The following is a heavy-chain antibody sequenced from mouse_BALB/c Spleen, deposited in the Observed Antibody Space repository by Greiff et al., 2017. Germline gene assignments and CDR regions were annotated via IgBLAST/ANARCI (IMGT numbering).Heavy chain of an antibody. CDR1: GFTFSSYT. D-gene: IGHD2-10*02. CDR2: ISNGGGST. V-gene: IGHV5-12-2*01. CDR3: ARHKYGNPTLFAY. J-gene: IGHJ3*01. Sequence: EVQLVESGGGLVQPGGSLKLSCAASGFTFSSYTMSWVRQTPEKRLEWVAYISNGGGSTYYPDTVKGRFTISRDNAKNTLYLQMSSLKSEDTAMYYCARHKYGNPTLFAYWGQGTLVTVSA.